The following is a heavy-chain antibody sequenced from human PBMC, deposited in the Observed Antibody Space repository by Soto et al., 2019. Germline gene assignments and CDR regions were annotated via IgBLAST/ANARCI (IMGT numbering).Heavy chain of an antibody. Sequence: EVQLLESGGGLVQPGGSLRLSCAASGFTFSSYAMSWVRQAPGKGLAWVSVISGSDGSTYYADSVKGRFTISRDNSKNTLYLQMNSLRAEDTAVYYCARRSSGWYFDYWGQGTLVTVSS. V-gene: IGHV3-23*01. CDR3: ARRSSGWYFDY. J-gene: IGHJ4*02. CDR1: GFTFSSYA. CDR2: ISGSDGST. D-gene: IGHD6-19*01.